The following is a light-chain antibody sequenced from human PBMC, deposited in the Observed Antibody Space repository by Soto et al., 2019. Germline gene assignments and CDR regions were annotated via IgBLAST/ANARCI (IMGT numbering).Light chain of an antibody. J-gene: IGLJ3*02. CDR1: GSNVGASYD. Sequence: QSVLTQPPSVSGAPGQTITMSCTGSGSNVGASYDVHWYQVLPGAGPRLLIYKNNNRPSGVPDRFSGSKSGTSASLTITGLRAEDEADNYCQSYDNILSGPLFGGGTKLTVL. CDR3: QSYDNILSGPL. CDR2: KNN. V-gene: IGLV1-40*01.